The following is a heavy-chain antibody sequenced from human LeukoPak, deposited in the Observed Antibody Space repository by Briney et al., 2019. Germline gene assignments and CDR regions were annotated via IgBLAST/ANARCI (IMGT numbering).Heavy chain of an antibody. V-gene: IGHV3-30-3*01. CDR2: IYDGANK. CDR1: GFTFSSYA. Sequence: PGRSLRLSCAASGFTFSSYAMHWVRQAPGKGLEWVAVIYDGANKYYADSVKGRITISRDNSNNTLYLQMNSLRAEDTAVYYCARDASSSWYVDYYYMDVWGKGTTVTVSS. D-gene: IGHD6-13*01. CDR3: ARDASSSWYVDYYYMDV. J-gene: IGHJ6*03.